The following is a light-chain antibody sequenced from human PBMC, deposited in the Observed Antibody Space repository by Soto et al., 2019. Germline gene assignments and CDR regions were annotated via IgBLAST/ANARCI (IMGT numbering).Light chain of an antibody. J-gene: IGKJ5*01. V-gene: IGKV1-39*01. CDR1: QGISGY. Sequence: DIQMTQSPSSLSASVGDRVTITCRASQGISGYLRWYQQKTGKAPKLLIYASSTLQSGVPTRFRGSRSGADLTPAISRLQPEDFSTYYWQQAHDTFGQGTRRESK. CDR2: ASS. CDR3: QQAHDT.